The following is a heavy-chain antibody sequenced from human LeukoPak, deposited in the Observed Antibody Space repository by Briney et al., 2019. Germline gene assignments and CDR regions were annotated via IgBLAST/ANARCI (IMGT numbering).Heavy chain of an antibody. V-gene: IGHV3-23*01. D-gene: IGHD1-26*01. CDR2: ISGSGGST. J-gene: IGHJ6*02. CDR1: GFTFSSYA. Sequence: GGSLRLSCAASGFTFSSYAMSWVRQAPGKGLGWVSAISGSGGSTYYADSVKGRFTISRDNSKNTLYLQMNSLRAEDTAVYYCAKGELLRYYYGMDVWGQGTTDTVSS. CDR3: AKGELLRYYYGMDV.